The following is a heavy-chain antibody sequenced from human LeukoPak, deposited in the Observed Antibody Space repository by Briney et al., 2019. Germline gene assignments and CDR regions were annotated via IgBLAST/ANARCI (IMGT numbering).Heavy chain of an antibody. Sequence: SGPTLVKPTQTLPLTCTFSGLSLSTSGVGVGWIRQPPGKAQVWLALTSWTVDTGYSPSLKSRLTITKDTSKNQVVLTMTNMDPVDTATYYCAHYFRGDFWSGYLYFDYWGQGTLVTVSS. D-gene: IGHD3-3*01. CDR1: GLSLSTSGVG. CDR3: AHYFRGDFWSGYLYFDY. V-gene: IGHV2-5*01. CDR2: TSWTVDT. J-gene: IGHJ4*02.